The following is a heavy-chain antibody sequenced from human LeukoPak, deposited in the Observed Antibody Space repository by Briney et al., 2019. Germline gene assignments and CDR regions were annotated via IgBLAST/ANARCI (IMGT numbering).Heavy chain of an antibody. D-gene: IGHD3-10*01. J-gene: IGHJ4*02. Sequence: GRSLRLSCAASGFTFSSYGMHWVRQAPGKGLEWVAVISYDGSNKYYADSVKGRFTISRDNSKNTPYLQMNSLRAEDTAVYYCAKDGRAMVRGAIDYWGQGTLVTVSS. CDR3: AKDGRAMVRGAIDY. CDR1: GFTFSSYG. V-gene: IGHV3-30*18. CDR2: ISYDGSNK.